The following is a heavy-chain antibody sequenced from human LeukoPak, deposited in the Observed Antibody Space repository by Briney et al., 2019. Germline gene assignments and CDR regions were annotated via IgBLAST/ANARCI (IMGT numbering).Heavy chain of an antibody. Sequence: ASVKVSCKASGYTFTSYGISWVRQAPGQGLEWMGWISAYNGNTNYAQKLQGRVNMTTDTSTSTAYMELRSLRSDDTAVYYCARGLRYYGSGSFFDYWGQGTLVTVSS. CDR1: GYTFTSYG. D-gene: IGHD3-10*01. J-gene: IGHJ4*02. V-gene: IGHV1-18*01. CDR3: ARGLRYYGSGSFFDY. CDR2: ISAYNGNT.